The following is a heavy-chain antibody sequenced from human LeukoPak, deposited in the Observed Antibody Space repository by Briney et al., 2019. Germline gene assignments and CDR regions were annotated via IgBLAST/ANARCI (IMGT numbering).Heavy chain of an antibody. CDR2: ISTSGGST. Sequence: GGSLRLSCAASGFTFSNYAMSWVRQAPGKGLEWVSVISTSGGSTYYADSVKGRFTISRDNSKNTLYLQMNSLRAEDTAVYYCAKGTGSSWYGNNWFDPWGQGTLVTVSS. V-gene: IGHV3-23*01. D-gene: IGHD6-13*01. CDR3: AKGTGSSWYGNNWFDP. CDR1: GFTFSNYA. J-gene: IGHJ5*02.